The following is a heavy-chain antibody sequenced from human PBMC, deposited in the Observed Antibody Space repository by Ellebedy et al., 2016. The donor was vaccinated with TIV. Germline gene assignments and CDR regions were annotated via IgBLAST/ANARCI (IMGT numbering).Heavy chain of an antibody. CDR3: ARDAPVLRYFDWKIKDDY. V-gene: IGHV3-7*01. CDR2: INQHGSEK. J-gene: IGHJ4*02. CDR1: GFTFSHYW. Sequence: GESLKISCAASGFTFSHYWMSWVRQAPGKGPEWVANINQHGSEKYYVDSVKGRFTVARDNAKNSLYLQMNSLRAEDTAVYYCARDAPVLRYFDWKIKDDYWGQGTLVTVSS. D-gene: IGHD3-9*01.